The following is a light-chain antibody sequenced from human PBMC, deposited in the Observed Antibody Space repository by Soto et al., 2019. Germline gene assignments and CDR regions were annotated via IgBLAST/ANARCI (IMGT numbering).Light chain of an antibody. Sequence: EIVLTQSPGTLSLSPGERATLSCMASQSVSSSYLAWYQQKPGQAPRLLIYGASSRATGIPDRFSGSGSGTDFTLTISRLEPEDFAVYYCQQYGSSLTWKFGQGTKVDIK. CDR2: GAS. V-gene: IGKV3-20*01. CDR1: QSVSSSY. J-gene: IGKJ1*01. CDR3: QQYGSSLTWK.